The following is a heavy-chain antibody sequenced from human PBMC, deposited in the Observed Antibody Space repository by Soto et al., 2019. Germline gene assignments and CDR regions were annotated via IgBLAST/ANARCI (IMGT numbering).Heavy chain of an antibody. D-gene: IGHD3-3*01. V-gene: IGHV3-11*01. CDR2: ISSSGSTI. CDR1: GFPFSDYY. CDR3: ARVSYDFWSGSIYDY. Sequence: PGGSLRLSCAASGFPFSDYYMSWIPQAPGKGLEWVSYISSSGSTIYYADSVKGRFTISRDNAKNSLYLQMNSLRAEDTAVYYCARVSYDFWSGSIYDYWGQGTLVTVSS. J-gene: IGHJ4*02.